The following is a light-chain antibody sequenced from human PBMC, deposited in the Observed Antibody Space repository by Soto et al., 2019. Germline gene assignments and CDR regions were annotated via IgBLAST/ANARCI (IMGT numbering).Light chain of an antibody. CDR2: GAS. CDR1: HSVRSSY. J-gene: IGKJ2*01. Sequence: EIVLTQSPGTLSLSPGERATLSCRASHSVRSSYLAWYQQKPGQAARLLIYGASRRATGMQDRFSGSGSGTDFTLTVSRLEAEDCAVYYCQQYGSSPPYTFGQGTKLEIK. CDR3: QQYGSSPPYT. V-gene: IGKV3-20*01.